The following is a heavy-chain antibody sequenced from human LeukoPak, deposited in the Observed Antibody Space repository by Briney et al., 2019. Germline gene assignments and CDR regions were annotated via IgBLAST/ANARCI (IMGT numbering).Heavy chain of an antibody. CDR2: ISSSGSTI. J-gene: IGHJ4*02. V-gene: IGHV3-48*03. CDR3: ARGRNYGSGSYVFDY. CDR1: GFTFSSYE. Sequence: GGSLRLSCAASGFTFSSYEMNWVRQAPGKGLEWVSYISSSGSTIYYADSVKGRFTISRDNAKNSLYLQMNSLRAEDTAVHYCARGRNYGSGSYVFDYWGQGTLVTVSS. D-gene: IGHD3-10*01.